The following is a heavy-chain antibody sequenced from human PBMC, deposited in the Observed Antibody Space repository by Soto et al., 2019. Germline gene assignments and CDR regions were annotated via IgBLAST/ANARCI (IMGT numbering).Heavy chain of an antibody. Sequence: QITLKESGPTLVKPTQTLTLTCTFSGFSLRNSGVGVGWIRQPPGKALEWLALIYWDDDKRYSPSLKSRLTITQDTSKNQVVLTMTNMDPVDTATYYCAHLTTGGFYDYWGQGTLVTVSS. D-gene: IGHD4-17*01. CDR1: GFSLRNSGVG. V-gene: IGHV2-5*02. CDR3: AHLTTGGFYDY. J-gene: IGHJ4*02. CDR2: IYWDDDK.